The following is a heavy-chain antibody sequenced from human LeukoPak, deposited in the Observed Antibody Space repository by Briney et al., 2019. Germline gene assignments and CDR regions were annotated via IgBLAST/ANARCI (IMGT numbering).Heavy chain of an antibody. Sequence: SVKVSCEASGFIFTSSAVQWVRQARGQRLEWLGWIVVGSGNTNYAQTFQERVTITRDMSTSTAYMELSSLRSEDTAVYYCAADIYPTYGEVPTFDYWGQGTLVTVSS. J-gene: IGHJ4*02. CDR1: GFIFTSSA. V-gene: IGHV1-58*01. CDR3: AADIYPTYGEVPTFDY. CDR2: IVVGSGNT. D-gene: IGHD4-17*01.